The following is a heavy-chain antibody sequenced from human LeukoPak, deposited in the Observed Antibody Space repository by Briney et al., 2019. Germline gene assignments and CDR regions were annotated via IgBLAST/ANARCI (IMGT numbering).Heavy chain of an antibody. CDR1: GFTFSSYS. CDR3: ARNPDYDFWSGPYPPDY. J-gene: IGHJ4*02. V-gene: IGHV3-21*01. D-gene: IGHD3-3*01. Sequence: GGSLRLSCAASGFTFSSYSMNWVRQAPGKGLEWGSSISSSSSYIYYADSVKGRFTISRDNAKNSLYLQMNSLRAEDTAVYYCARNPDYDFWSGPYPPDYWGQGTLVTVSS. CDR2: ISSSSSYI.